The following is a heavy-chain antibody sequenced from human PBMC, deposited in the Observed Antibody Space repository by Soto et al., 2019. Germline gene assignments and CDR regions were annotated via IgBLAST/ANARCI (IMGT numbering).Heavy chain of an antibody. V-gene: IGHV3-23*01. CDR3: AILTITYSGSLG. CDR1: GFTFSSYA. CDR2: ISGSGGST. Sequence: EVQLLESGGGLVQPGGSLRLSCAASGFTFSSYAMSWVRQAPGKGLEWVSAISGSGGSTYYADSVKGRFTISRDNSKNTLYLPMNSLRAEDTAVYYCAILTITYSGSLGWGQGTLVTVSS. D-gene: IGHD1-26*01. J-gene: IGHJ4*02.